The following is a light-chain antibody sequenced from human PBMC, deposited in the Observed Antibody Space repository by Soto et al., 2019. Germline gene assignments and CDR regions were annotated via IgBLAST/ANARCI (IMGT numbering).Light chain of an antibody. J-gene: IGLJ2*01. V-gene: IGLV2-8*01. CDR1: SSDVGGYNY. CDR3: SSCAGDSNMV. CDR2: EVS. Sequence: QSALTQPPSASGSPGQSVTISCTGTSSDVGGYNYVSWYQQHPGKAPKLMISEVSKRPSGVPDRFSGSKSGNAASLTVSGLQVEDEADYYCSSCAGDSNMVFGGGTKLTVL.